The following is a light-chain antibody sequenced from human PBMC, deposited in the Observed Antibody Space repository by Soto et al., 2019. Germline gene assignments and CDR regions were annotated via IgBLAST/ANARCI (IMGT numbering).Light chain of an antibody. CDR1: QSVSSN. J-gene: IGKJ1*01. Sequence: EIVMTQSPATLSVSPGERATPSCRASQSVSSNLAWYQQKPGQAPRLLIYGASTRATGIPARFSGSGSGTEFTLTISSLQSEDFAVYYCQQYNNWPWTFGQGTKVDTK. V-gene: IGKV3-15*01. CDR3: QQYNNWPWT. CDR2: GAS.